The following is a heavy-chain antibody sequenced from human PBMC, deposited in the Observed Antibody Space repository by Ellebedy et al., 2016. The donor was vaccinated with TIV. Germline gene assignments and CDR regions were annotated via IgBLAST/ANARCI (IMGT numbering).Heavy chain of an antibody. V-gene: IGHV3-21*01. CDR1: GFTFNSYS. D-gene: IGHD2-2*01. J-gene: IGHJ4*02. CDR2: ISSSSSYI. Sequence: GESLKISXAASGFTFNSYSMNWVRQAPGKGLEWVSSISSSSSYIYYADSVKGRFTISRDNAKSSLYLQMNSLRAEDTAVYYCARVEPFYCSSTSCKNLGSDYWGQGTLVTVSS. CDR3: ARVEPFYCSSTSCKNLGSDY.